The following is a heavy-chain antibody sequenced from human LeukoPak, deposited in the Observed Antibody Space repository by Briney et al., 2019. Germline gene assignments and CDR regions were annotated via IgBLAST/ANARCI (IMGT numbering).Heavy chain of an antibody. D-gene: IGHD4-17*01. CDR2: ICYYGRP. CDR1: GGPISRGDDF. Sequence: SDPLSLPCTVSGGPISRGDDFCRRVRKPPGEGLEWIGYICYYGRPYYHPSRTIQVTISVDTSKIQFSLKLSSVTAADTAVYYCARDRAVTRDFDYWGQGTLVTVSS. CDR3: ARDRAVTRDFDY. J-gene: IGHJ4*02. V-gene: IGHV4-30-4*02.